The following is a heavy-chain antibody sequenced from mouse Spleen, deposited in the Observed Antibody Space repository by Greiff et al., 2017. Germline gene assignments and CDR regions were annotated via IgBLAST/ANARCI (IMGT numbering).Heavy chain of an antibody. D-gene: IGHD3-3*01. CDR2: IDPEDGET. CDR3: ASGGTWGVDY. CDR1: GFNITDYY. Sequence: VQLQQSGAELVKPGASVKLSCTASGFNITDYYMHWVKQRTEQGLEWIGRIDPEDGETKYAPQFQGKATITADTSSNTAYLQLSSLTSEDTAVYYCASGGTWGVDYWGQGTTLTVSS. J-gene: IGHJ2*01. V-gene: IGHV14-2*01.